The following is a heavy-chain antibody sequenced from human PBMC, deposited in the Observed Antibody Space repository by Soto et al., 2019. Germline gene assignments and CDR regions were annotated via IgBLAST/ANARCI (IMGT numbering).Heavy chain of an antibody. D-gene: IGHD4-4*01. Sequence: PSETLSLTCTVSGGSISSGGYYWSWIRQHPGKGLEWIGYIYYIGSTYYSPSLKSRVTISVDTSKNHFSLKLSSVTAADTAVYYCASAFSPRYSNDYYYGMEVLGQATTLTVSS. CDR2: IYYIGST. CDR1: GGSISSGGYY. J-gene: IGHJ6*02. CDR3: ASAFSPRYSNDYYYGMEV. V-gene: IGHV4-31*03.